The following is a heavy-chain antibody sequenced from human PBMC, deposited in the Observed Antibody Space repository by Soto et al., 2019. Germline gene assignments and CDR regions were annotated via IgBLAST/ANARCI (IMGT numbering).Heavy chain of an antibody. D-gene: IGHD6-13*01. V-gene: IGHV1-2*02. J-gene: IGHJ6*02. CDR1: GYTFTGYY. Sequence: ASVKVSCKASGYTFTGYYMHWVRQAPGQGLEWMGWINPNSGGTNYAQKFQGRVTMTRDTSISTAYMELSRLRSDDTAVYYCARSGYSSSWGLYYYYGMDVWGQGTTVTVSS. CDR2: INPNSGGT. CDR3: ARSGYSSSWGLYYYYGMDV.